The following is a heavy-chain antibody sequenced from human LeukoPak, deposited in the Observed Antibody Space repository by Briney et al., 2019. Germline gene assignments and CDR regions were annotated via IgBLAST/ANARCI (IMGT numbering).Heavy chain of an antibody. CDR2: IHPNSGGT. CDR3: ARGIINKDAFDI. D-gene: IGHD3-10*01. CDR1: GYTFTGYY. V-gene: IGHV1-2*02. Sequence: ASVKVSCKASGYTFTGYYLHWVRQAPGQGLEWVGWIHPNSGGTNYAQRFQGRVTMTRGTSITTAYMELSRLTSDDTALYYCARGIINKDAFDIWGQGTMVTVSS. J-gene: IGHJ3*02.